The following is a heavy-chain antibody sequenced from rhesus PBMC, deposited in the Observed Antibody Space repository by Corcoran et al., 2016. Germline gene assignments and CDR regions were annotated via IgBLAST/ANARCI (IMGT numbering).Heavy chain of an antibody. D-gene: IGHD1-20*01. V-gene: IGHV4S18*01. J-gene: IGHJ3*01. Sequence: QVQLQESGPGLVKPSETLSLTCAVSGGSISSSNWWSWIRQPPGKGLGGIGGINSNTERTNYNPSLKNRVTISKATSKNQFSLKLSSVTAADTAVYYCARLSMELEQLAFDFWGQGLRVTVSS. CDR1: GGSISSSNW. CDR2: INSNTERT. CDR3: ARLSMELEQLAFDF.